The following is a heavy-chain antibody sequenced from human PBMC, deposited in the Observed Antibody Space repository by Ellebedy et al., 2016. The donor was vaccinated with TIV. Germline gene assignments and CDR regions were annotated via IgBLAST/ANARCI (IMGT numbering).Heavy chain of an antibody. CDR2: INAGNGNT. Sequence: ASVKVSCKASGYTFTSYAMHWVRQAPGQGLEWMGWINAGNGNTKYSEKFQDRVTLSRDTSASTASMQLNSLRSDDTAMYYCATQQTVAGSSNEYWGQGTLVSVSS. J-gene: IGHJ4*01. D-gene: IGHD6-19*01. V-gene: IGHV1-3*01. CDR1: GYTFTSYA. CDR3: ATQQTVAGSSNEY.